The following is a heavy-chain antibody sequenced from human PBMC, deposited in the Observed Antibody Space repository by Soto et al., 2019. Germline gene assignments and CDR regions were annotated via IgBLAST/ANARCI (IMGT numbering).Heavy chain of an antibody. CDR3: VRRHVSATGIDWFDP. CDR1: GYTFTSYG. D-gene: IGHD6-13*01. J-gene: IGHJ5*02. V-gene: IGHV1-3*01. CDR2: INAANGDT. Sequence: ASVKVSCNASGYTFTSYGIHWVRPAPGQRLEWMGWINAANGDTKYSPKFQGRVTITRDTSASTAYMELSSLRSEDTAVYYCVRRHVSATGIDWFDPGGQGTLVTVSS.